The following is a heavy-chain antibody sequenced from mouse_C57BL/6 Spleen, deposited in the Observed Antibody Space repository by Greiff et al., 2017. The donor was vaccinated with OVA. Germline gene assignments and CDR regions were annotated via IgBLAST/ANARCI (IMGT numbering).Heavy chain of an antibody. J-gene: IGHJ2*01. D-gene: IGHD1-1*01. CDR2: IDPETGGT. CDR1: GYTFTDYE. Sequence: VQLQQSGAELVRPGASVTLSCKASGYTFTDYEMHWVKQTPVHGLEWIGAIDPETGGTAYNQKFKGKAILTADKSSSTAYMELRSLTSEDSAVYYCTREDYGRRVDYWGQGTTLTVSS. CDR3: TREDYGRRVDY. V-gene: IGHV1-15*01.